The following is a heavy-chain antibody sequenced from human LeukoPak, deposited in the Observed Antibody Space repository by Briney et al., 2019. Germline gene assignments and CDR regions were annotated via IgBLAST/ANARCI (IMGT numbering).Heavy chain of an antibody. J-gene: IGHJ4*02. CDR2: ISGSGGST. CDR3: AKVVVVVPAAIEIDY. V-gene: IGHV3-23*01. CDR1: GFTFSSYA. Sequence: PGGSLRLSCAASGFTFSSYAMSWVRQAPGKGLEWVSAISGSGGSTYYPDSVKGRFTISRDNSKNTLYLQMNSLRAEDTAVYYCAKVVVVVPAAIEIDYWGQGTLVTVSS. D-gene: IGHD2-2*01.